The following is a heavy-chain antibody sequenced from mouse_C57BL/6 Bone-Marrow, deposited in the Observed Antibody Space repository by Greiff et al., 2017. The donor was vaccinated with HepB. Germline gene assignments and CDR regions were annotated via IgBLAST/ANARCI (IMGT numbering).Heavy chain of an antibody. CDR1: GYTFTSYW. Sequence: QVQLQQPGAELVMPGASVKLSCKASGYTFTSYWMHWVKQRPGQGLEWIGEIDPSDSYTNYNQKFKGKSTLTVDKSSSTAYMQLSSLTSEDSAVYYCARNNYGRGGMDYWGQGTSVTVSS. V-gene: IGHV1-69*01. CDR2: IDPSDSYT. J-gene: IGHJ4*01. D-gene: IGHD1-1*01. CDR3: ARNNYGRGGMDY.